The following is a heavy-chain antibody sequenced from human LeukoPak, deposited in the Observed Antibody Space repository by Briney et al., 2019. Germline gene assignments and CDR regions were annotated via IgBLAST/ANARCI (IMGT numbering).Heavy chain of an antibody. J-gene: IGHJ4*02. CDR3: ARDGHYYDSSGYLPY. Sequence: ASVKVSCKASGYTFTSYAMHWVRQAPGQRLEWMGWVNAGNGNTKYSQKFQGRVTITRDTSASTAYMELSSLRSEDTAVYYCARDGHYYDSSGYLPYWGQGTLVTVSS. V-gene: IGHV1-3*01. CDR2: VNAGNGNT. D-gene: IGHD3-22*01. CDR1: GYTFTSYA.